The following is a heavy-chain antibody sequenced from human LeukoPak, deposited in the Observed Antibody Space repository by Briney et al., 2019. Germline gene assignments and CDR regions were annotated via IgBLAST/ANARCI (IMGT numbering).Heavy chain of an antibody. V-gene: IGHV3-11*04. CDR2: ITSGSGTI. CDR1: GFTFSDYY. J-gene: IGHJ4*02. CDR3: ARVRLTSYLDY. D-gene: IGHD3-9*01. Sequence: GGSLRLSCAASGFTFSDYYMSWIRQAPGKGLEWVSYITSGSGTIYYADSVKGRFTISRDNAKNSLYLQMNSLRAEDTAVYYCARVRLTSYLDYWGQGTLVTVSS.